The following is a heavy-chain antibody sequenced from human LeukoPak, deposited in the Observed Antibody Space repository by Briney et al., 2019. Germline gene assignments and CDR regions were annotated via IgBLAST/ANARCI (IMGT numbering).Heavy chain of an antibody. J-gene: IGHJ6*03. D-gene: IGHD4-11*01. CDR3: ARVGFSKFYHHMDV. V-gene: IGHV1-18*01. Sequence: WISAYTGDTKYAQNLQGRVNMTTDTSTSTAYMELKSLRSDDTAVYYCARVGFSKFYHHMDVWGKGTTVTVSS. CDR2: ISAYTGDT.